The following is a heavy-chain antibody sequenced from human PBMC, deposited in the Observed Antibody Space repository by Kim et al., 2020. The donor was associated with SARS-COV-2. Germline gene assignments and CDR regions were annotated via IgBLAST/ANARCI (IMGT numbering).Heavy chain of an antibody. J-gene: IGHJ6*02. Sequence: GGSLRLSCAASGFTFSSYGMHWVRQAPGKGLEWVSVIWYDGSNKYYADSVKGRFTISRDNSKNTLYLQMNSLRAEDTAVYYCARDPRDNYDFWRGYSNYYYYGMDVWGQGTTVTVSS. CDR1: GFTFSSYG. CDR3: ARDPRDNYDFWRGYSNYYYYGMDV. V-gene: IGHV3-33*08. D-gene: IGHD3-3*01. CDR2: IWYDGSNK.